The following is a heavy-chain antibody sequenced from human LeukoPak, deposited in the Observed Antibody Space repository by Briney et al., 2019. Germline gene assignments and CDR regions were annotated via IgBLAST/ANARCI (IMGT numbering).Heavy chain of an antibody. CDR1: GFTFSSYT. D-gene: IGHD3-22*01. Sequence: GGSLRLSCAASGFTFSSYTMNWVRQAPGKGLEWVSSITSSSSYIYYADSVEGRFTISRDNAKNSLCLQMNSLRAEDTAVYYCARHVVAVGFDYWGQGTLVTVSS. J-gene: IGHJ4*02. CDR3: ARHVVAVGFDY. CDR2: ITSSSSYI. V-gene: IGHV3-21*01.